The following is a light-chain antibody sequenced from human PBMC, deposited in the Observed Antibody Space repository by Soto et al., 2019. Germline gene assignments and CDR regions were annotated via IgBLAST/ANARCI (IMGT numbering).Light chain of an antibody. V-gene: IGLV1-44*01. CDR1: SSNIGNNF. Sequence: QSVLTQPPSASGTPGQRVTISCSGSSSNIGNNFVNWYQQLPGTAPKLLIYTDDQRPSGVPDRFSGSKSGTSASLAISGLQSEDEADYYCAAWDDSLDGQVFGTGTKVTVL. J-gene: IGLJ1*01. CDR2: TDD. CDR3: AAWDDSLDGQV.